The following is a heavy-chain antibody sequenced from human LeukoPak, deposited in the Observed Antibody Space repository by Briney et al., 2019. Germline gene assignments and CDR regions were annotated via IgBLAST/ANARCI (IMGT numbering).Heavy chain of an antibody. CDR3: ARDMTTVTSVYYYYYYMDV. CDR1: GFTFINYS. CDR2: ISTNSAFI. D-gene: IGHD4-17*01. Sequence: PGGSLRLSCTASGFTFINYSMNWVRQAPGKGLEWVSSISTNSAFIYYADSVRGRFTISRDNAKNTLYLQMNSLRAEDTAVYYCARDMTTVTSVYYYYYYMDVWGKGTTVTVSS. J-gene: IGHJ6*03. V-gene: IGHV3-21*01.